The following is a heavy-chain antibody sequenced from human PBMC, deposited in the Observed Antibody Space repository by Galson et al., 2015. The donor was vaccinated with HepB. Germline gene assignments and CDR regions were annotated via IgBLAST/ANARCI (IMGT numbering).Heavy chain of an antibody. CDR2: IDGDGSKI. J-gene: IGHJ3*02. CDR1: GFTFSGYY. CDR3: ARDRGGQFDSDAFDI. D-gene: IGHD3-9*01. Sequence: SLRLSCAASGFTFSGYYMHWVRQVPGQGLMWIARIDGDGSKIGYADSVKGRFTVSRDNAKNMLYLQLDSLRAEDTAMYYCARDRGGQFDSDAFDIWGQGTMVTVSS. V-gene: IGHV3-74*01.